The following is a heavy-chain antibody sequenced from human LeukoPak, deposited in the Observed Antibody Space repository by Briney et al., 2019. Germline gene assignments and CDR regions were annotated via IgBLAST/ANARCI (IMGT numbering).Heavy chain of an antibody. CDR1: GYTFTGYY. V-gene: IGHV1-2*02. CDR3: ARDYYYDSSGYYFRYFDY. J-gene: IGHJ4*02. D-gene: IGHD3-22*01. CDR2: INPNSGGT. Sequence: ASVKVSCKASGYTFTGYYMHWVRQAPGQGLEWMGWINPNSGGTNYAQKFQGRVTMTRDTSISTAYMELSRLRSDDTAVYYCARDYYYDSSGYYFRYFDYWGQGTLVTVSS.